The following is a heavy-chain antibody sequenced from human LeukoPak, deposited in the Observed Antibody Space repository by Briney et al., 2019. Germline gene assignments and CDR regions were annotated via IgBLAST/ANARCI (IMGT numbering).Heavy chain of an antibody. CDR1: GGSISNYY. CDR2: ISYGGST. V-gene: IGHV4-59*08. Sequence: SDTLSLTCTVSGGSISNYYWSWIRQPPGKGLEWIGYISYGGSTNYNPSLRSRVTISIHTSENQFSLRLSSVTAADTAVYFCARHISGSSWFDPWGQGTLVIVSS. D-gene: IGHD6-19*01. CDR3: ARHISGSSWFDP. J-gene: IGHJ5*02.